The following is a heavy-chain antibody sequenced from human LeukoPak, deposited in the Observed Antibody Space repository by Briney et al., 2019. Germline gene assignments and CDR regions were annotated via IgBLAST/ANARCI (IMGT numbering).Heavy chain of an antibody. CDR3: ARDKVTMVRGVTYYYYMDV. CDR2: ISSSGSTI. J-gene: IGHJ6*03. CDR1: GFTFSSYE. V-gene: IGHV3-48*03. Sequence: GGSLRLSCAASGFTFSSYEMNWVRQAPGKGLEWVSYISSSGSTIYYADSVKGRFTISRDNAKNSLYLQMNSLRAEDTAVYYCARDKVTMVRGVTYYYYMDVWGKGTTVTVSS. D-gene: IGHD3-10*01.